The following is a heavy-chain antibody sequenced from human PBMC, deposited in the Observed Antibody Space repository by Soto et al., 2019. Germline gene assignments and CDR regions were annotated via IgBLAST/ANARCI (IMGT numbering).Heavy chain of an antibody. J-gene: IGHJ3*01. CDR1: GFTFSSSE. V-gene: IGHV3-48*03. D-gene: IGHD2-15*01. Sequence: EVQLVESGGGLVQPGGSLRLSCAVSGFTFSSSEMYWVRQAPGKGLEWISYIHPSGQPIFYADSVKGRFTISRDNANNTLFLQRNSLRAEVTVVYYGAGRASGWGQGKMVTVSS. CDR2: IHPSGQPI. CDR3: AGRASG.